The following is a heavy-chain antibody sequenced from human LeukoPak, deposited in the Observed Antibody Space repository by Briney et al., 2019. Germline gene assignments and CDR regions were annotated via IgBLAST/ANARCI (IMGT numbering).Heavy chain of an antibody. CDR3: ARVGIAVAGIDY. J-gene: IGHJ4*02. CDR1: GYRFTSYW. Sequence: GESLKISCKGSGYRFTSYWISWVRQVPGKGLEWMGRIDPSDSYNNYSPSFQGHVTISADKSISTAYLQWSSLKASDTAMYYCARVGIAVAGIDYWGQGTLVTVSS. D-gene: IGHD6-19*01. CDR2: IDPSDSYN. V-gene: IGHV5-10-1*01.